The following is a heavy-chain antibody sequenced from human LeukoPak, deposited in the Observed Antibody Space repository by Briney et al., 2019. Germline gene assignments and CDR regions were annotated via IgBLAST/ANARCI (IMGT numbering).Heavy chain of an antibody. CDR3: ARSEASSGYYYVGPTTIDY. D-gene: IGHD3-22*01. CDR1: GFTFSSYA. J-gene: IGHJ4*02. V-gene: IGHV3-30-3*01. Sequence: GGSLRLSCAASGFTFSSYAMHWVRQAPGKGLEWVAVISYDGSNKYYADSVKGRFTISRDNSKNTLYLQMNSLRAGDTAVYYCARSEASSGYYYVGPTTIDYWGQGTLVTVSS. CDR2: ISYDGSNK.